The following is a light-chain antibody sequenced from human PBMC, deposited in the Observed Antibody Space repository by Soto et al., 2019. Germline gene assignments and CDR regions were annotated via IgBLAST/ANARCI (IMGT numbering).Light chain of an antibody. J-gene: IGKJ4*01. CDR3: QQTDKLPLT. V-gene: IGKV1-33*01. CDR1: QAISNH. CDR2: DTS. Sequence: DIQMTQSPSPLPASVGDRVIITCQASQAISNHLNWYQQKPGRAPKLLIYDTSNLETGVPSRFRGSGGGTDFTFTITSLQPEDVATYFCQQTDKLPLTFGGGTTVDMK.